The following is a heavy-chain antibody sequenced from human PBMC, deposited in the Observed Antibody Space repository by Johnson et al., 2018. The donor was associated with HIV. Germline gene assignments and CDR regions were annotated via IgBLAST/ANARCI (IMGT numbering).Heavy chain of an antibody. CDR3: ARVITIFRVAPRYAFDI. Sequence: QEQLVESGGGVVQPGRSLRLSCAASGFTFRSYAMHWVRQAPGKGLEWVAVISYDASIYYADSLKGRFTISRDNAKNSLYLQMNSLRAEDTAVYYCARVITIFRVAPRYAFDIWGQGTMVTVSS. D-gene: IGHD3-3*01. J-gene: IGHJ3*02. CDR2: ISYDASI. V-gene: IGHV3-30-3*01. CDR1: GFTFRSYA.